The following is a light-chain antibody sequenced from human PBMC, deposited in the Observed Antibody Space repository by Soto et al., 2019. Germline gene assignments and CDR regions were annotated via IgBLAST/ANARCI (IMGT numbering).Light chain of an antibody. CDR1: SSDVGSYNL. V-gene: IGLV2-23*03. J-gene: IGLJ2*01. CDR2: EGS. CDR3: CSYAGSSTFYVV. Sequence: QSALTQPASVSGSPGQSITISCTGTSSDVGSYNLVSWYQQHPGKAPKLMIYEGSKRPSGVSNRFSGSKSGNTASLTISGLQAEDEAGYYCCSYAGSSTFYVVFGGGTKLTVL.